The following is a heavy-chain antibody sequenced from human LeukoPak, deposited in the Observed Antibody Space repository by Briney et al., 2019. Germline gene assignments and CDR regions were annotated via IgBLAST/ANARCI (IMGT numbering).Heavy chain of an antibody. CDR2: ISAYNGNT. J-gene: IGHJ4*02. CDR3: ARGIWSYRPWFVCDY. V-gene: IGHV1-18*04. Sequence: GASVKVSCKASGYTFTSYYMHWVRQAPGQGLEWMGWISAYNGNTNYAQKLQGRVTMTTDTSTSTAYMELRSLRSDDTAVYYCARGIWSYRPWFVCDYWGQGTLVTVSS. D-gene: IGHD1-26*01. CDR1: GYTFTSYY.